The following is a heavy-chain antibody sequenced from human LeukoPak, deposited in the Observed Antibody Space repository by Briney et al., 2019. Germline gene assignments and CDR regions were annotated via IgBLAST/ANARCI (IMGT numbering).Heavy chain of an antibody. V-gene: IGHV3-23*01. Sequence: GGSLRLSCAASGFTFSSYAMSWVRQAPGKGLEWVSAISGSGGSTYYADSVKGRFTISRDNSKNTLYLQMNSLRAEDTAVYYCAKGLGHYDYVWGSYRPGWFDPWGQGTLVTVSS. J-gene: IGHJ5*02. CDR1: GFTFSSYA. CDR3: AKGLGHYDYVWGSYRPGWFDP. D-gene: IGHD3-16*02. CDR2: ISGSGGST.